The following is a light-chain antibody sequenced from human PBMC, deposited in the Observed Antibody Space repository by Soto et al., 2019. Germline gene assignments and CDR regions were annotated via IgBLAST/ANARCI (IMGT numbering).Light chain of an antibody. V-gene: IGLV1-44*01. Sequence: QAVVTQPPSASGTPGQRVTISCSGSSSNIGGNTVNWYQLLPGTAPKLLIYSNNQRPSGVPDRFSGSKSGTSASLAITGLQSEDEADCYCAAWDDSLNGRVFGGGTKLTVL. CDR3: AAWDDSLNGRV. J-gene: IGLJ3*02. CDR2: SNN. CDR1: SSNIGGNT.